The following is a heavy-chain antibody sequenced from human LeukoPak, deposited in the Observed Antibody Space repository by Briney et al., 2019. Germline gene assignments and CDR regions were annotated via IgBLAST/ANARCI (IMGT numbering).Heavy chain of an antibody. D-gene: IGHD1-20*01. CDR1: GFTFDDYG. V-gene: IGHV3-20*04. CDR2: LNWNGAST. CDR3: AKVAYNWISYGPFDY. Sequence: GGSLRLFCAASGFTFDDYGLSWVRQVPGKGLEWVSGLNWNGASTGYADSVKGRFTISRDNSKNSLYLQMNSLRAEDTALYYCAKVAYNWISYGPFDYWGQGTLVTVSS. J-gene: IGHJ4*02.